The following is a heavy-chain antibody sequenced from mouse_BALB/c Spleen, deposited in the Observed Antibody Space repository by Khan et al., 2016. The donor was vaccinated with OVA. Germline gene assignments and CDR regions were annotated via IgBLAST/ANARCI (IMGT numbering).Heavy chain of an antibody. CDR3: AKNYRYDVDFDY. V-gene: IGHV1S136*01. D-gene: IGHD2-14*01. CDR2: IYPFNDDT. Sequence: VQLKESGPELVKPGASVKMSCEASGYTFTSYVIHWVKQKPGQGLEWIGYIYPFNDDTKYNEKFKGKATLTSDTSSSTAYMELRRLTSEDSAVYYCAKNYRYDVDFDYWGQGTTLTVSS. J-gene: IGHJ2*01. CDR1: GYTFTSYV.